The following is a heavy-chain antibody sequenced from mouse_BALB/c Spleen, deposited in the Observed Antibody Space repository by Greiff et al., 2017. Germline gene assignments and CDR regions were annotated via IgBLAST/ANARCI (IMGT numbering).Heavy chain of an antibody. CDR2: INSNGGST. D-gene: IGHD1-1*01. Sequence: DVMLVESGGGLVKLGGSLKLSCAASGFTFSSYYMSWVRQTPEKRLELVAAINSNGGSTYYPDTVKGRFTISRDNAKNTLYLQMSSLKSEDTALYYCARTGYYYGSSHYFDYWGQGTTLTVSS. J-gene: IGHJ2*01. CDR3: ARTGYYYGSSHYFDY. V-gene: IGHV5-6-2*01. CDR1: GFTFSSYY.